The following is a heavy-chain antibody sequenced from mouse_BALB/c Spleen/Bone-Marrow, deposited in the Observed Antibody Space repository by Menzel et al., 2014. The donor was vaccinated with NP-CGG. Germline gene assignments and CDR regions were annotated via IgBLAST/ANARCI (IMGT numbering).Heavy chain of an antibody. J-gene: IGHJ2*01. CDR2: ILPGSGIT. Sequence: QVQLQQSGAELMKPGASVKISCKATGYTFSSYRIEWVKQRPGHGLEWIGEILPGSGITNYNEKFKGKATFTADTSSNTAYMQLSSLTSEDSAVYYCTRGGSYYRYLDYWGQGTTLTVSS. CDR3: TRGGSYYRYLDY. V-gene: IGHV1-9*01. D-gene: IGHD2-14*01. CDR1: GYTFSSYR.